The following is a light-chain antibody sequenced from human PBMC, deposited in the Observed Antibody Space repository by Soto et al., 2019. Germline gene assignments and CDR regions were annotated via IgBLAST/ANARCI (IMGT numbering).Light chain of an antibody. CDR2: DVS. CDR1: SSDVVAYDY. Sequence: QSVLTQPASVSGSPGQSIAISCTGTSSDVVAYDYVSWYQQHPGKAPKLMIYDVSNRPSGVSNRFSGSKSGNTASLTISGLQAEDEADYYCSSYTSSSTPLYVFGTGTKVTVL. CDR3: SSYTSSSTPLYV. J-gene: IGLJ1*01. V-gene: IGLV2-14*01.